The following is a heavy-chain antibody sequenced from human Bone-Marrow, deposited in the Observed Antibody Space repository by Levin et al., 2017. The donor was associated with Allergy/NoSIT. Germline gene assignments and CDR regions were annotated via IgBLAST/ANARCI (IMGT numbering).Heavy chain of an antibody. CDR3: ARDHGDSSDAFAI. CDR1: GGSINYYY. CDR2: IYYSGGT. V-gene: IGHV4-59*01. J-gene: IGHJ3*02. Sequence: PGGSLRLSCAVSGGSINYYYWSWIRQSPGKGLEWIGYIYYSGGTHYNPSLKSRLTISLDPSKNHLSLKLTSVTAADTAVYYCARDHGDSSDAFAIWGQGTMVTVSS. D-gene: IGHD4-17*01.